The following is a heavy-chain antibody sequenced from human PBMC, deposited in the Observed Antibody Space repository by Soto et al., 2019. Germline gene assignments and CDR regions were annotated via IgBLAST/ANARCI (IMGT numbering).Heavy chain of an antibody. V-gene: IGHV1-69*02. J-gene: IGHJ6*02. Sequence: QVQLVQSGAEVKKPGSSVKVSCKASGGTFSSYTISWVRQAPGQGLEWMGRLIPILGIPNYAQKSQGRVTITADKSTSTAYMELSSLRSEDTAVYYCARFRGSYGMDVWGQGTTVTVSS. CDR1: GGTFSSYT. CDR2: LIPILGIP. D-gene: IGHD3-10*01. CDR3: ARFRGSYGMDV.